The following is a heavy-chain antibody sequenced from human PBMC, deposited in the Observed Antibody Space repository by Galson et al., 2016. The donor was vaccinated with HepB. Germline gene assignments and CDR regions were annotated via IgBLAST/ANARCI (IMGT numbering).Heavy chain of an antibody. D-gene: IGHD1-26*01. V-gene: IGHV1-3*01. J-gene: IGHJ4*02. CDR1: GYTFINYG. CDR3: VRDPKWELPFDY. CDR2: INGGNGNT. Sequence: SVKVSCKASGYTFINYGMHWVRQAPGQRLEWMGWINGGNGNTKYSQSFPGRVIISRDTIASTAYMELSSLRSEDTAVYYCVRDPKWELPFDYWGQGTLVTVSS.